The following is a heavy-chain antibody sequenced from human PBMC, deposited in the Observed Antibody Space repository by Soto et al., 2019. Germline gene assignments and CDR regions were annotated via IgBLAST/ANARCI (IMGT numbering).Heavy chain of an antibody. CDR3: ARHWPKRITIFGVARSQWWFDP. CDR1: GGSISSYY. J-gene: IGHJ5*02. Sequence: PSETLSLTCTVSGGSISSYYWSWIRQPPGKGLEWIGYIYYSGSTNYNPSLKSRVTISVDTSKNQFPLKLSSVTAADTAVYYCARHWPKRITIFGVARSQWWFDPWGQGTLVTVS. V-gene: IGHV4-59*08. CDR2: IYYSGST. D-gene: IGHD3-3*01.